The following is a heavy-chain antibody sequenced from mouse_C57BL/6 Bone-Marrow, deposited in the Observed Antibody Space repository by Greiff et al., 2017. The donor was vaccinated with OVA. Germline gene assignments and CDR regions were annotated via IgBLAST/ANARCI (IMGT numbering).Heavy chain of an antibody. J-gene: IGHJ4*01. D-gene: IGHD1-1*01. CDR3: TKIYTTVAMDY. Sequence: EVQLQQSGAELVRPGASVKLSCTASGFNIKDDYMHWVKQRPEQGLEWIGWIDPDNGDTEYASKFQGKATITADTSSNTAYLQLSSLTSEDTAVYYCTKIYTTVAMDYWGQGTSVTVSS. CDR2: IDPDNGDT. CDR1: GFNIKDDY. V-gene: IGHV14-4*01.